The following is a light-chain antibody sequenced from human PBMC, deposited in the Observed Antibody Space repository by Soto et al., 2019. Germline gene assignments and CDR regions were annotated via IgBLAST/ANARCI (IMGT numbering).Light chain of an antibody. J-gene: IGKJ2*01. CDR2: GAS. Sequence: EIVMTQSPDTLSVSPGDRAALSCRTSQSVSSDLAWYQQKPGQAPRLLIYGASTRATGIPARFSGSGSGTEFTLTISSLQSEDFAVYYCRHYSSWPPYTFGQGTKLEIK. CDR1: QSVSSD. V-gene: IGKV3D-15*01. CDR3: RHYSSWPPYT.